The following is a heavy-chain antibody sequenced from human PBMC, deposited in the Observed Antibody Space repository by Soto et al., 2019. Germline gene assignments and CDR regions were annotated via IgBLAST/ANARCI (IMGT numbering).Heavy chain of an antibody. CDR1: GGSFSGYY. D-gene: IGHD2-15*01. CDR2: INYNGST. CDR3: ARGGYCSGGSCYFGLGYMDV. J-gene: IGHJ6*03. Sequence: SETLSLTCAVYGGSFSGYYWTWIRQSPGKGMERIGEINYNGSTNYNPSLESRVTISLDTSKNQFSLKLSSVIAADTAVYYCARGGYCSGGSCYFGLGYMDVWGKGTTVTVSS. V-gene: IGHV4-34*01.